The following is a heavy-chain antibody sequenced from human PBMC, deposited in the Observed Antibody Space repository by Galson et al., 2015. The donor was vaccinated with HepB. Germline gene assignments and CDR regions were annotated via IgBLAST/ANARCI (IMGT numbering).Heavy chain of an antibody. Sequence: SLRLSCAASGFTFSSYWMSWVRQAPGKGLEWVANIKQDGSEKYYVDSVKGRFTISRDNAKNSLYLQMNSLRAVDTAVYYCARIGPYSSSWSGYYYYYMDVWGKGTTVTVSS. D-gene: IGHD6-13*01. J-gene: IGHJ6*03. CDR3: ARIGPYSSSWSGYYYYYMDV. CDR1: GFTFSSYW. V-gene: IGHV3-7*01. CDR2: IKQDGSEK.